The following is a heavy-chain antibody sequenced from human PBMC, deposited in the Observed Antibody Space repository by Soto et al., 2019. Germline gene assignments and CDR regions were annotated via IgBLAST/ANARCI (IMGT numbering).Heavy chain of an antibody. CDR3: AKDRGYYDSSGSTGDY. D-gene: IGHD3-22*01. Sequence: GGSLRLSCAASGFTFSSYAMSWVRQAPGKGLEWVSAISGSGGSTYYADSVKGRFTISRDNSKNTLYLQMNSLRAEDTAVYYCAKDRGYYDSSGSTGDYWGQGTLVTASS. V-gene: IGHV3-23*01. J-gene: IGHJ4*02. CDR2: ISGSGGST. CDR1: GFTFSSYA.